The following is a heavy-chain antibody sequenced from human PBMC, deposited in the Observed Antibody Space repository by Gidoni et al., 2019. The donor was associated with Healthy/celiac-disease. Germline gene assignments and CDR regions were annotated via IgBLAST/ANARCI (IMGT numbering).Heavy chain of an antibody. D-gene: IGHD2-15*01. V-gene: IGHV4-34*01. CDR3: ARGRGYCSGGSCYSDY. J-gene: IGHJ4*02. CDR1: GGSFSGYY. CDR2: INHSGST. Sequence: QVQLQQWGAGLLKPSETLSLTCAVYGGSFSGYYWSWIRQPPGKGLEWIGEINHSGSTNYNPSLKSRVTISVDTSKNQFSLKLSSVTAADTAVYYCARGRGYCSGGSCYSDYWGQGTLVTVSS.